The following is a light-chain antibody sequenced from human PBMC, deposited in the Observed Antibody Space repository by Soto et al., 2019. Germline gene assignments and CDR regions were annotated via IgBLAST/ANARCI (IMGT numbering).Light chain of an antibody. Sequence: EIVLTQSPATLSLSPGERATLSCRTSQTIRGLLNWYQQRPDQAPRLLIYDTSNRATDIPARCSGSGSGTAFILTISSLDPEDFGVYFCQHRYNWPITFGQGTRLDSK. CDR1: QTIRGL. V-gene: IGKV3-11*01. J-gene: IGKJ5*01. CDR3: QHRYNWPIT. CDR2: DTS.